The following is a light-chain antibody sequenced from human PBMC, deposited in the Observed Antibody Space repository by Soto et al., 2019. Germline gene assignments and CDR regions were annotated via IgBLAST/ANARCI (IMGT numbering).Light chain of an antibody. CDR1: QSVSSN. V-gene: IGKV3-15*01. J-gene: IGKJ1*01. CDR3: QQYNNWPPGT. CDR2: GAS. Sequence: EIVMTQSPATLSVSPGESTTLSCRASQSVSSNLAWYQQKPGQAPRLLIYGASTRATGIPARCSGSGSGTEFTLTISSLQSEEFAVYYCQQYNNWPPGTFGQGTKVEIK.